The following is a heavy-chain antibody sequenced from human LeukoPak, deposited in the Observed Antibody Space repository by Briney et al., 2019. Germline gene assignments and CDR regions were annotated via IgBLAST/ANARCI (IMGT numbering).Heavy chain of an antibody. CDR2: ISAYNGNT. CDR3: ARNGIDLYYYYGMDV. CDR1: GYTFTSYG. Sequence: ASVTVSCTASGYTFTSYGISWVRQAPGQGLEWMGWISAYNGNTNYAQKLQGRVTMTTDTSTSTAYMELRSLRSDDTAVYYCARNGIDLYYYYGMDVWGQGTTVTVSS. D-gene: IGHD1-26*01. V-gene: IGHV1-18*01. J-gene: IGHJ6*02.